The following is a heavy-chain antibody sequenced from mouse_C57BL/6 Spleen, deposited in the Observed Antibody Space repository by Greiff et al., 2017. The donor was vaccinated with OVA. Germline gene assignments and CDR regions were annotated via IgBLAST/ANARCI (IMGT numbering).Heavy chain of an antibody. CDR2: ISGGGGNT. J-gene: IGHJ3*01. CDR3: ARRGDWFAY. V-gene: IGHV5-9*01. Sequence: EVQLQESGGGLVKPGGSLKLSCAASGFTFSSYTMSWVRQTPEKRLEWVATISGGGGNTYYPDSVKGRFTISRDNAKNTLYLQMSSLRSEDTALYYCARRGDWFAYWGQGTLVTVSA. CDR1: GFTFSSYT.